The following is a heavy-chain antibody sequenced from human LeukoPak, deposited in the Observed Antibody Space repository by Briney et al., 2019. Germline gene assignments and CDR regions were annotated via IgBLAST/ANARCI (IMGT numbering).Heavy chain of an antibody. CDR1: GFTFSTYW. CDR2: IKQDGSEK. CDR3: ARGGEYQLPYRY. J-gene: IGHJ1*01. Sequence: PGGSLRLSCAASGFTFSTYWMSWVRQAPGKGLEWVANIKQDGSEKNYVDSVKGRFTISRDNAENSLYLQMNSLRAEDTALYYCARGGEYQLPYRYWGQGTLVTVSS. D-gene: IGHD2-2*02. V-gene: IGHV3-7*01.